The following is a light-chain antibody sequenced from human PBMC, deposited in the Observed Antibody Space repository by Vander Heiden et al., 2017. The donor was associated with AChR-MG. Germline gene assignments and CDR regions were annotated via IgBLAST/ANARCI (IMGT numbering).Light chain of an antibody. V-gene: IGKV1-33*01. Sequence: DIQMTQSPSSLSASVGDRVTITCQASQDISNYLNWYQQKSGKAPNLMIYDASNLETGVPSRFSGRRSGTDFTFTISSLQPEDIGTYYCQQYGTLPLTFGPGTKVEIK. CDR1: QDISNY. J-gene: IGKJ4*01. CDR3: QQYGTLPLT. CDR2: DAS.